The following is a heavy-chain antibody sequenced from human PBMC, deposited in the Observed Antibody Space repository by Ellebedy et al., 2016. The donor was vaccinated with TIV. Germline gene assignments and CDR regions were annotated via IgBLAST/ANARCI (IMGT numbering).Heavy chain of an antibody. D-gene: IGHD6-19*01. CDR1: GFTFSSFA. V-gene: IGHV3-23*01. J-gene: IGHJ5*02. Sequence: GESLKISCAVSGFTFSSFAMNWLRQVPGKGLEWVSGFSGGADSTNYADSVKGRFTISRDNSKNTLYLQMDSLRAEDTALYYCAKDRGSGWYENWFDPWGQGTLVIVSS. CDR2: FSGGADST. CDR3: AKDRGSGWYENWFDP.